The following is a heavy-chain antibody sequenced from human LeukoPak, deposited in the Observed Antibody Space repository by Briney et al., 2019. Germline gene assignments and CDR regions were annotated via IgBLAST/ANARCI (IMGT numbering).Heavy chain of an antibody. CDR2: ISSSSSDI. CDR1: GFTFTSYT. Sequence: GGSLRLSCAASGFTFTSYTMNWVRQAPGKGLEWVSSISSSSSDISYADSLKGRFTISRDNANNLLYVQMNSLRAEDTAVYFCAREMNDRELDFYYGMAVWGQGTTVTVSS. D-gene: IGHD1-1*01. CDR3: AREMNDRELDFYYGMAV. J-gene: IGHJ6*02. V-gene: IGHV3-21*01.